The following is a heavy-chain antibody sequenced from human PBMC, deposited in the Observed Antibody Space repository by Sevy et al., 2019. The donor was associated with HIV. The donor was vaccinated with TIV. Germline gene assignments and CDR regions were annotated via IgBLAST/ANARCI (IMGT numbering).Heavy chain of an antibody. CDR2: IIPIFGTA. Sequence: ASVKVSCKASGGTFSSYAISWVRQAPGQGLEWMGGIIPIFGTANYAQKFQGRVTITADESTSTAYMELSSLRSEDTAVYYCARNDGDYVLTYYYYGMDVWGQGTTVTVSS. V-gene: IGHV1-69*13. CDR3: ARNDGDYVLTYYYYGMDV. CDR1: GGTFSSYA. J-gene: IGHJ6*02. D-gene: IGHD4-17*01.